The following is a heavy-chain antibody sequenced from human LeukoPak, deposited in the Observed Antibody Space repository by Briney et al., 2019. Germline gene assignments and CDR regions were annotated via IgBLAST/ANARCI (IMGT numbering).Heavy chain of an antibody. Sequence: PGGSLRLSCAASGFTFSSYAMSWVRQAPGKGPEWVSGLSGSGGSTFYADSVKGRFTISRDNSKNTLYLQMNSLRAEDTAVYYCAKHRENYGDSCLDVYWGQGTLVTVSS. CDR3: AKHRENYGDSCLDVY. J-gene: IGHJ4*02. CDR1: GFTFSSYA. V-gene: IGHV3-23*01. CDR2: LSGSGGST. D-gene: IGHD4-17*01.